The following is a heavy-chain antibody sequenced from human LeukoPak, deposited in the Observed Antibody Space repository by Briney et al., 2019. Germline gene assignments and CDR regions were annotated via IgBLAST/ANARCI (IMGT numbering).Heavy chain of an antibody. Sequence: SETLSLTCTVSGYSISSGYYWGWIRQPPGKGLGWIGSIYHSGSTYYNPSLKSRVTISVDTSKNQFSLKLNSVTAADTAVYYCARVAVAPEWFDPWGQGTLVTVSS. D-gene: IGHD6-19*01. CDR1: GYSISSGYY. V-gene: IGHV4-38-2*02. J-gene: IGHJ5*02. CDR2: IYHSGST. CDR3: ARVAVAPEWFDP.